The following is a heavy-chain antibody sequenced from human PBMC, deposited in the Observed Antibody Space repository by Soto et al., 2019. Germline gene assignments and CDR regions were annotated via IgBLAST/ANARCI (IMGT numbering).Heavy chain of an antibody. CDR2: FIPVYRTL. J-gene: IGHJ4*02. D-gene: IGHD3-3*01. Sequence: SVKVSCKASGGSFGNSAINWVRQTPGQGLEWLGGFIPVYRTLNYAQKFQGRVTITADESTGTAYMTLSSLASNDTAAYYCAAGVIWIGYFTVDSWGQGTRVTVS. CDR1: GGSFGNSA. CDR3: AAGVIWIGYFTVDS. V-gene: IGHV1-69*13.